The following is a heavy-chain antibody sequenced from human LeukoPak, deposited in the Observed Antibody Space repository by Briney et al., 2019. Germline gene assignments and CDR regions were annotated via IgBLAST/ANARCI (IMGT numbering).Heavy chain of an antibody. D-gene: IGHD3-22*01. CDR3: AKDFDYYDSSGYRRFDY. V-gene: IGHV3-23*01. J-gene: IGHJ4*02. Sequence: PGGSLRLSCAASGFXFSFYWIHWVRQAPGKGLEWVSAISGSGGRTYYADSVKGRFTISRDNSKNTLYLQMNSLRAEDTAVYYCAKDFDYYDSSGYRRFDYWGQGTLVTVSS. CDR2: ISGSGGRT. CDR1: GFXFSFYW.